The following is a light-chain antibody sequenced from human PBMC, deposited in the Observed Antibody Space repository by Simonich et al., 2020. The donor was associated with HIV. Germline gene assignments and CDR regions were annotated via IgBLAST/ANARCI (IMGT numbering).Light chain of an antibody. CDR2: EVS. CDR3: QQSRSTPFT. V-gene: IGKV2-29*02. J-gene: IGKJ3*01. Sequence: DIVMTQSPLSLSVTPGQPASISCKSTQSLLHNDGKTYLYWYLQKPGQSPQLLIYEVSSRFSGVPDRFSGSGSGTDFTLTISSLQPEDFATYFCQQSRSTPFTFGPGTKVDIK. CDR1: QSLLHNDGKTY.